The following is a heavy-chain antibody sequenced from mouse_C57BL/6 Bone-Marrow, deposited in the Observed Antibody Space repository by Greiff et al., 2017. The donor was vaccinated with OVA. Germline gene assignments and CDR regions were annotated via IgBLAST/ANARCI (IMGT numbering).Heavy chain of an antibody. D-gene: IGHD5-5*01. V-gene: IGHV14-4*01. Sequence: EVQLQQSGAELVRPGASVKLSCTASGFNIKDDYMHWVKQRPEQGLEWIGWIDPENGDTEYASKFQGKATITADTSSNTAYLQLSSLTSEDTAVYYCTPIYLFDYWGQGTTLTVSS. CDR2: IDPENGDT. CDR1: GFNIKDDY. J-gene: IGHJ2*01. CDR3: TPIYLFDY.